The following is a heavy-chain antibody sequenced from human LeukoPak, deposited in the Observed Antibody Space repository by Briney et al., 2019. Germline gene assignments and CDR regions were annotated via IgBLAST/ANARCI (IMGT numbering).Heavy chain of an antibody. CDR1: GYTFTSYD. CDR2: MNPNSGNT. V-gene: IGHV1-8*01. CDR3: ARAREDIRYFDWLLRDYYYYGMDV. D-gene: IGHD3-9*01. J-gene: IGHJ6*02. Sequence: ASVKVSCKASGYTFTSYDINWVRQATGQGLEWMGWMNPNSGNTGYAQKFQGRVTMTRNTSISTAYMELSSLRSEDTAVYYCARAREDIRYFDWLLRDYYYYGMDVWGQGTTVTVSS.